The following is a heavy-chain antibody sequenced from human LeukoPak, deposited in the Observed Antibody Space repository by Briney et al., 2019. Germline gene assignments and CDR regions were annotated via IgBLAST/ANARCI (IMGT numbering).Heavy chain of an antibody. V-gene: IGHV1-69*06. Sequence: SVKVSCKASGGTFSSYAISWVRQAPGQGLEWMGGIIPIFGTANYAQKFQGRVTITADKSTSTAYMELSSLRSEDTAVYYCAASGTSHQFDYWGQGTLVTVSS. CDR2: IIPIFGTA. D-gene: IGHD1-1*01. J-gene: IGHJ4*02. CDR1: GGTFSSYA. CDR3: AASGTSHQFDY.